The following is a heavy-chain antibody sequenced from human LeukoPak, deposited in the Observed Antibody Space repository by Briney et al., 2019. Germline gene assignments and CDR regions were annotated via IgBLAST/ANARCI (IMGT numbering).Heavy chain of an antibody. V-gene: IGHV3-43D*03. CDR1: GFTFDDYA. CDR3: AKESHYYYYYMDV. Sequence: PRGSLRLSCAASGFTFDDYAMHWVRQAPGKGLEWVSLISWDGGSTYYADSVKGRSTISRDNSKNSLYMQMNSLRAEDTALYYCAKESHYYYYYMDVWGEGTTVTVSS. J-gene: IGHJ6*03. CDR2: ISWDGGST.